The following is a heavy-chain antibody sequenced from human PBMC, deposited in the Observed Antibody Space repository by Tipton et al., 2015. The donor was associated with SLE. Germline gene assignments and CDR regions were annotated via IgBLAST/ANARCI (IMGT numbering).Heavy chain of an antibody. J-gene: IGHJ3*01. CDR2: IKQDGSEK. V-gene: IGHV3-7*01. CDR1: GFTFSNYW. CDR3: ARRWDAFDV. Sequence: GSLRLSCAGSGFTFSNYWMSWVRQAPGKGLEWVADIKQDGSEKLYVDSVKDRFLISRDNALHSLYLQMNRLRVDDTARYFCARRWDAFDVWGQGTPVTVSS.